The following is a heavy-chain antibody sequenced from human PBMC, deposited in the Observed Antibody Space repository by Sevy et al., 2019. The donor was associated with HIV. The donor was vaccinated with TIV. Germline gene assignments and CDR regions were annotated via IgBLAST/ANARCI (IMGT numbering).Heavy chain of an antibody. CDR1: GFTFSSYA. V-gene: IGHV3-30-3*02. CDR3: AKDGGNAPQYYGMDV. CDR2: ISYDGSNK. Sequence: GGSLRLSCAASGFTFSSYAMHWVRQAPGKGLEWVAVISYDGSNKYYADSVKGRFTISRDNSKNILYLQMNSLRVEDTALYYCAKDGGNAPQYYGMDVWGQGTTVTVS. D-gene: IGHD3-16*01. J-gene: IGHJ6*02.